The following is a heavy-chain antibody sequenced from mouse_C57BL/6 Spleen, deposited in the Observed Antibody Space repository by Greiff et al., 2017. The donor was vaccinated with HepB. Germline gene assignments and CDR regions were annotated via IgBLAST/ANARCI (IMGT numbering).Heavy chain of an antibody. Sequence: QVQLKESGPELVKPGASVKLSCKASGYTFTSYDINWVKQRPGQGLEWIGWIYPRDGSTKYNEKFKGKATLTVDTSSSTAYMELHSLTSEDSAVYFCARSSGIYDGYAKGFAYWGQGTLVTVSA. V-gene: IGHV1-85*01. D-gene: IGHD2-3*01. CDR3: ARSSGIYDGYAKGFAY. CDR2: IYPRDGST. J-gene: IGHJ3*01. CDR1: GYTFTSYD.